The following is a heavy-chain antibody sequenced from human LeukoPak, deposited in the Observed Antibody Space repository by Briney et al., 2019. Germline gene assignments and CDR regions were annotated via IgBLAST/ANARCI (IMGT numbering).Heavy chain of an antibody. CDR1: GGSFSGYY. Sequence: SETLSLTCAVYGGSFSGYYWSWIRQPPGKGLEWIGEINHSGSTNYNPSLKSRVTISVDTSKNQFSLKLSSVTAADTAVYYCARATYYYGSGSYWKDYYYYYMDVWGKGTTVTISS. CDR2: INHSGST. V-gene: IGHV4-34*01. CDR3: ARATYYYGSGSYWKDYYYYYMDV. D-gene: IGHD3-10*01. J-gene: IGHJ6*03.